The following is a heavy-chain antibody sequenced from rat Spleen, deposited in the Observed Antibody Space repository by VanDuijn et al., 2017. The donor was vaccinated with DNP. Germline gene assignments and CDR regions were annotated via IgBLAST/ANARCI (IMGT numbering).Heavy chain of an antibody. V-gene: IGHV5-58*01. CDR2: INTDGGST. CDR3: VRPMGMTAIYYFDY. CDR1: GFTFSSYW. Sequence: EVQLVESGGGLVQPGRSLKLSCVASGFTFSSYWMFWIRQAPGKGLEWVASINTDGGSTYYPDSVKGRFTISRDNAKNTLYLQMNSLRSEDMATYYCVRPMGMTAIYYFDYWGQGVMVTVSS. J-gene: IGHJ2*01. D-gene: IGHD1-7*01.